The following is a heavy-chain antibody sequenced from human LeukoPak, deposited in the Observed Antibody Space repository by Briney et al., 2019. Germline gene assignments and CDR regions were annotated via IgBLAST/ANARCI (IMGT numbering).Heavy chain of an antibody. J-gene: IGHJ4*02. V-gene: IGHV4-59*08. D-gene: IGHD3-10*01. CDR3: ARHYKVKNFDY. CDR2: IYYSGST. Sequence: SETLSLTCTVSGGSISSYYWSWIRQPPGKGLEWIGYIYYSGSTNYNPSLKSRVTISVDTSKNQFSLKLSSVTAADTAVYYCARHYKVKNFDYWGQGTLVTVSS. CDR1: GGSISSYY.